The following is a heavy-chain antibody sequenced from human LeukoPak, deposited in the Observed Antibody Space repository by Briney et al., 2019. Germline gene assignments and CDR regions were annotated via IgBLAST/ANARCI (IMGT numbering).Heavy chain of an antibody. CDR1: GFTFSSYS. Sequence: GGSLRLSCAASGFTFSSYSMNWVRQAPGKGLEWVSSISSSSTYIYYADSVKGRFTISRDNAKNSLYLQMNSLRAEDTAVYYCARPSAVTKSSSYYYYGMNVWGQGTTVTVSS. CDR3: ARPSAVTKSSSYYYYGMNV. CDR2: ISSSSTYI. D-gene: IGHD4-17*01. V-gene: IGHV3-21*01. J-gene: IGHJ6*02.